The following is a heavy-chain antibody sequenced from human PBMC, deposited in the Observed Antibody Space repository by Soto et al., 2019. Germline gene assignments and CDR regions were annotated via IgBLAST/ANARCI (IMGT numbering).Heavy chain of an antibody. Sequence: SETLSLTCTVSGGSISSGDYYWSWIRQPPGKGQEWIGYIYYSGSTYYNPSLKSRVTISVDTSKNQFSLKLSSVTAADTAVYYCARFPNYDILTGYPSLDYYYGMDVWGQGTTVTVSS. CDR1: GGSISSGDYY. J-gene: IGHJ6*02. CDR2: IYYSGST. V-gene: IGHV4-30-4*01. D-gene: IGHD3-9*01. CDR3: ARFPNYDILTGYPSLDYYYGMDV.